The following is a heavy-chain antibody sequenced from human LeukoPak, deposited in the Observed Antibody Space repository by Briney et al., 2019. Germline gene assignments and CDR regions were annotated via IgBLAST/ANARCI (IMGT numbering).Heavy chain of an antibody. Sequence: QPGGSLRLSCGTSGFTFSGYAMNWVPQAPGKGLEWLSHISSTGGTIYYADSVKGRLTVSRDNAKNSLYLQMNSLRAEDTAVYYCAKSDPYGDALIEIWGQGALVTVSS. CDR1: GFTFSGYA. J-gene: IGHJ4*02. CDR3: AKSDPYGDALIEI. V-gene: IGHV3-48*03. D-gene: IGHD4-17*01. CDR2: ISSTGGTI.